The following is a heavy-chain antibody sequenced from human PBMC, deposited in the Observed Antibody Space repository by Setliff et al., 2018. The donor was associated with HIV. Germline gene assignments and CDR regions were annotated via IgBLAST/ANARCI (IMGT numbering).Heavy chain of an antibody. CDR3: AREFHVAAAGPRLANYFDF. V-gene: IGHV1-8*02. CDR2: MNPNNGNT. Sequence: ASVKVSCKASGYNFTDYDINWVRRATGQGLEWMGWMNPNNGNTGYAEKFQGRVTMTRDTSISTAYMELSSLRSDDTAVYYCAREFHVAAAGPRLANYFDFWGQGTTVTVSS. D-gene: IGHD6-13*01. J-gene: IGHJ4*03. CDR1: GYNFTDYD.